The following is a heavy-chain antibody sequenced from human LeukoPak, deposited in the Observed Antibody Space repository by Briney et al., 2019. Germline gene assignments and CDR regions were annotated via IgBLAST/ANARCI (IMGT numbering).Heavy chain of an antibody. Sequence: SETLSLTCTVSGDSISNNIWWSWVRQPPGKGLEWNGEIFHSGSTNYNPSLKSRVTISLAKSKNQVALRVDSLTAADTAVYYCAKNAWYCLDYWGQGTLVTVSS. CDR3: AKNAWYCLDY. CDR2: IFHSGST. D-gene: IGHD6-13*01. CDR1: GDSISNNIW. J-gene: IGHJ4*02. V-gene: IGHV4-4*02.